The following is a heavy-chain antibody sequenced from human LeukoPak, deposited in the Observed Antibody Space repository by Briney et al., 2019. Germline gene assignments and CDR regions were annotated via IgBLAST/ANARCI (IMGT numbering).Heavy chain of an antibody. J-gene: IGHJ4*02. CDR3: ASSGSCRFDY. V-gene: IGHV3-48*02. CDR2: ITASGTAM. D-gene: IGHD1-26*01. Sequence: GGSLRLSCAASGFTFSSYSMNWVRQAPGKGLEWVSHITASGTAMFYADSVKGRFTISRGNAKNSLYLQMNSLRDEDTAVYYCASSGSCRFDYWGQGTLVTVSS. CDR1: GFTFSSYS.